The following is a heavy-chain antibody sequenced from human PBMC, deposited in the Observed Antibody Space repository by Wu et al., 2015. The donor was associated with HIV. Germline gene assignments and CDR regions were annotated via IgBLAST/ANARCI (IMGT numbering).Heavy chain of an antibody. Sequence: QVQLVQSGAEVKKPGASVKVSCKASGYTFTGYYMHWVRQAPGQGLEWMGWINPNSGGTNYAQKFQGRVTMTRDTSISTAYMELSRLRSDDTAVYYCARERGRYRSYDAFDIWGQGTMVTVSS. CDR3: ARERGRYRSYDAFDI. V-gene: IGHV1-2*02. D-gene: IGHD2-15*01. CDR2: INPNSGGT. J-gene: IGHJ3*02. CDR1: GYTFTGYY.